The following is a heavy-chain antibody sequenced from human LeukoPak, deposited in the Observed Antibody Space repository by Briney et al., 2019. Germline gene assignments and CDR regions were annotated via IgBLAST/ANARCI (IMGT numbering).Heavy chain of an antibody. CDR1: GFTFSTYS. J-gene: IGHJ4*02. V-gene: IGHV3-48*04. CDR3: VRTMVRGVSDY. Sequence: GGSLRPSCVVSGFTFSTYSMNWVRQAPGKGLEWVSYISSSSSTIYYADSVKGRFTISRDNAKNSLYLQMNSLRAEDTAVYYCVRTMVRGVSDYWGQGTLVTVSS. CDR2: ISSSSSTI. D-gene: IGHD3-10*01.